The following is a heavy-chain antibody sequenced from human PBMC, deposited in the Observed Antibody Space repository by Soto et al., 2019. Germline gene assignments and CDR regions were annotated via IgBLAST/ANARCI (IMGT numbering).Heavy chain of an antibody. J-gene: IGHJ6*02. D-gene: IGHD6-13*01. V-gene: IGHV4-34*01. CDR3: ARKIAAAGTHYYYYAMDV. CDR1: GGSFSCYY. CDR2: INHSGST. Sequence: PSETLSLTCAVYGGSFSCYYWSWIRQPPGKGLEWIGEINHSGSTNYNPSLKSRVTISVDTSKNQFSLKLSSVTAADTAVYYCARKIAAAGTHYYYYAMDVWGQGTTVTVSS.